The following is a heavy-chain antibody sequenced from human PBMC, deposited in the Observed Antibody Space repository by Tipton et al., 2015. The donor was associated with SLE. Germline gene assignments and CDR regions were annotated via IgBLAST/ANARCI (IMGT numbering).Heavy chain of an antibody. D-gene: IGHD4-17*01. CDR2: IWYDGSNK. CDR1: GFTFSNYA. Sequence: SLRLSCAASGFTFSNYAMHWVRQAPGKGLEWVAVIWYDGSNKYYADSVKGRFTISRDNSKNTLFLQMDSLRSDDTAVYYCARGGERVTTVTSYNWFDPWGQGTLVTVSS. J-gene: IGHJ5*02. V-gene: IGHV3-33*08. CDR3: ARGGERVTTVTSYNWFDP.